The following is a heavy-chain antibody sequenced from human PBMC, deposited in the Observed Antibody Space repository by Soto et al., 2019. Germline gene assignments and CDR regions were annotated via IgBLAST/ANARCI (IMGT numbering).Heavy chain of an antibody. V-gene: IGHV3-53*04. J-gene: IGHJ4*02. D-gene: IGHD3-9*01. CDR3: ASRRYDILTGYYPIDY. CDR2: IYSGGST. Sequence: PGGSLRLSCAASGFTFSSYAMSWVRQAPGKGLEWVSVIYSGGSTYYADSVKGRFTISRHNSKNTLYLQMNSLRAEDTAVYYCASRRYDILTGYYPIDYWGQGTLVTVSS. CDR1: GFTFSSYA.